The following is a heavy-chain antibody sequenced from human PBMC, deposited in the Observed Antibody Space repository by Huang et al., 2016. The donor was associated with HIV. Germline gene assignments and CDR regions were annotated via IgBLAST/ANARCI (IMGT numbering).Heavy chain of an antibody. CDR1: GGSFSGYN. V-gene: IGHV4-34*01. CDR2: VNHSGNT. Sequence: QVQLQQWGAGLLKPSETLSLTCAVYGGSFSGYNWNWIRQSPGKGLEWIGEVNHSGNTNYNPSLKSRVTISVDTSKNQFSLKLSSVTVADTAVYYCARGTAAAHSDYWGQGTLVTVYS. CDR3: ARGTAAAHSDY. D-gene: IGHD6-13*01. J-gene: IGHJ4*02.